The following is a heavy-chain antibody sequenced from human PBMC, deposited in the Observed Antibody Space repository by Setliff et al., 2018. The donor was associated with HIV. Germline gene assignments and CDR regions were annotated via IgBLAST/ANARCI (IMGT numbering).Heavy chain of an antibody. CDR1: GGSLGGYY. D-gene: IGHD3-10*01. J-gene: IGHJ5*02. CDR2: IFASGTT. CDR3: ARDRSSDGSGSSAYSWFDP. V-gene: IGHV4-4*07. Sequence: SETLSLTCTVSGGSLGGYYWSWIRQPAGKRLEWIGRIFASGTTNYNPSLKSRVSMSIDTSKDQFSLNLNSVTAADTAVYFCARDRSSDGSGSSAYSWFDPGGMGTLVTVS.